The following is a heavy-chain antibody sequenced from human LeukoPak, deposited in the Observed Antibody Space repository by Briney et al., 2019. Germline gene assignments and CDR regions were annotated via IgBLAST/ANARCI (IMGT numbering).Heavy chain of an antibody. J-gene: IGHJ4*02. Sequence: SETLSLTCTVSGGSISSYYWSWIRQPPGKGLEWIGYIYYSGSTNYNPSLKSRVTISVDTSKNQFSLKLSSVTAADTAVHYCARGGYSGSPWNFDYWGQGTLVTVSS. CDR2: IYYSGST. V-gene: IGHV4-59*01. D-gene: IGHD1-26*01. CDR1: GGSISSYY. CDR3: ARGGYSGSPWNFDY.